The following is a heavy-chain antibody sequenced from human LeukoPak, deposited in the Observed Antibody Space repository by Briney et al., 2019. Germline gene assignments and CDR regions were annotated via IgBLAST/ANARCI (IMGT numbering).Heavy chain of an antibody. D-gene: IGHD3-3*01. CDR1: VYTLTELS. J-gene: IGHJ5*02. CDR3: ATVLRFSYNWFDR. CDR2: FDPEDGET. V-gene: IGHV1-24*01. Sequence: ASVSVSYAVSVYTLTELSMHWVRQAPGKGGEGMGGFDPEDGETIYAQKFQGRVTMTEDTSTDTAYMELSSLRSEDTAVYYCATVLRFSYNWFDRWGQGTLVTVSS.